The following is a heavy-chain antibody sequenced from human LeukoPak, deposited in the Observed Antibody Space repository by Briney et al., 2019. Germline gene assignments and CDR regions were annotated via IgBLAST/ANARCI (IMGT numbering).Heavy chain of an antibody. D-gene: IGHD4-17*01. Sequence: SETLSLTCAVYGGSFSGYYWSWIRQPAGKGLEWIGRIYTSGSTNYNPSLKSRVTMSVDTSKNQFSLKLSSVTAADTAVYYCARVGDYVQLGLTHWGQGTLVTVSS. V-gene: IGHV4-59*10. J-gene: IGHJ4*02. CDR2: IYTSGST. CDR3: ARVGDYVQLGLTH. CDR1: GGSFSGYY.